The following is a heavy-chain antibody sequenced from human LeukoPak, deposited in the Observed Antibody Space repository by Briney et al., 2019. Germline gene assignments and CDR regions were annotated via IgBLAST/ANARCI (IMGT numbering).Heavy chain of an antibody. Sequence: PGGSLRLSCAASGFTFSSYWMSWVRQAPGKGLEWVANIKQDGSDYYYVDSVKGRVTISRDNAKNSLYQQMNSLRAEDTAVYYCAREQTPVIHYYFDIWGQGTLVTVSS. CDR2: IKQDGSDY. CDR3: AREQTPVIHYYFDI. V-gene: IGHV3-7*01. J-gene: IGHJ4*02. D-gene: IGHD3-16*02. CDR1: GFTFSSYW.